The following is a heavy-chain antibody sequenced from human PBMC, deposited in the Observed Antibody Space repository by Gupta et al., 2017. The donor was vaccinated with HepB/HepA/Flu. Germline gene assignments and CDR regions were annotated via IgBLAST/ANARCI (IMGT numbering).Heavy chain of an antibody. CDR3: ARIKGDFWSGYDWFDP. CDR2: IFSNDEK. D-gene: IGHD3-3*01. V-gene: IGHV2-26*01. CDR1: GFSLSNARMG. J-gene: IGHJ5*02. Sequence: QVTLTESGPVLVKPTETLTLPCTVSGFSLSNARMGVSWIRQPPGKALEWLAHIFSNDEKAYSTSLKSRRTISKDTSKSQVVLTMTNMDPVDTATYDGARIKGDFWSGYDWFDPWGQGTRGTVSS.